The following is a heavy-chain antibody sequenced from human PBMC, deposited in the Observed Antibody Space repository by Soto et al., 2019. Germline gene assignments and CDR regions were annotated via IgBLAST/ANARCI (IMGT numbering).Heavy chain of an antibody. J-gene: IGHJ4*02. CDR1: GFTLSSYW. CDR3: ARGGFSGSGSFIQGDY. Sequence: EVQLAESGGALVKPGGSLRLSCEAPGFTLSSYWFHWVRQAPGKGLVWISRIKSDGINIIYGVSVKGRFTISRDNAKNTLYLQMNSLRAEDTAIYYCARGGFSGSGSFIQGDYWGQGTLVTVSS. CDR2: IKSDGINI. D-gene: IGHD3-10*01. V-gene: IGHV3-74*01.